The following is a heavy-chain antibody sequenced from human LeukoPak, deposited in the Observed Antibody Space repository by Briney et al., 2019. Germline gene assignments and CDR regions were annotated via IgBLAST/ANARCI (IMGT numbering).Heavy chain of an antibody. CDR1: GFTFNNYI. Sequence: GSLRLSCAASGFTFNNYIMNWVRQAPGKGLEWVSSISSSSDYIYYADSVKGRFTISRDNAKNSLYLQMNSLRAEDTAVYYCAELGITMIGGVWGKGTTVTISS. CDR3: AELGITMIGGV. J-gene: IGHJ6*04. V-gene: IGHV3-21*01. CDR2: ISSSSDYI. D-gene: IGHD3-10*02.